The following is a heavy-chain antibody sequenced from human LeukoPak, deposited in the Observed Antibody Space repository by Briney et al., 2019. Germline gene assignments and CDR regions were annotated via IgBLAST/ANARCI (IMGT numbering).Heavy chain of an antibody. D-gene: IGHD3-22*01. Sequence: GGSLRLSCAASGFTFSTYWMTWVRQPPGKGLEWVANIKQDGSEKYYVGSVKGRFTISRDNAKNSLYLQMNSLRAEDTAVYYCARVYYDSSGYSRYYYYYYMDVWGKGTTVTISS. J-gene: IGHJ6*03. CDR3: ARVYYDSSGYSRYYYYYYMDV. CDR1: GFTFSTYW. CDR2: IKQDGSEK. V-gene: IGHV3-7*01.